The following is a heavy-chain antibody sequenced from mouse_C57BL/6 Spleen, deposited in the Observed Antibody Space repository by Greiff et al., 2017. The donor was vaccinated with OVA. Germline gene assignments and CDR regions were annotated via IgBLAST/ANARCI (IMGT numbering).Heavy chain of an antibody. CDR1: GFSLTDYG. CDR3: ARHAYGRYAMDY. CDR2: IWSDGSA. V-gene: IGHV2-6-1*01. D-gene: IGHD6-5*01. J-gene: IGHJ4*01. Sequence: VQLVESGPGLVAPSQSLSITCTVSGFSLTDYGVHWVRQPPGKGLEWLVVIWSDGSATYNSALNSSLSISKDNSKSQVFLKMNRLQTDDTAMYYCARHAYGRYAMDYWGQGTSVTVSS.